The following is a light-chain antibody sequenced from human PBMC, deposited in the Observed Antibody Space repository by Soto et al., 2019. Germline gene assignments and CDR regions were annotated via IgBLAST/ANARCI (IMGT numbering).Light chain of an antibody. V-gene: IGLV2-14*01. CDR1: SSDVGGYNY. J-gene: IGLJ1*01. CDR3: SSYTSSSPYD. CDR2: DVS. Sequence: LTQPASVSGSPGQSITISCTGTSSDVGGYNYVSWYQQHPGKAPKLMIYDVSNRPSGVSNRFSGSKSGNTASLAISGLQAEDEADYYCSSYTSSSPYDVGTGTKVNVL.